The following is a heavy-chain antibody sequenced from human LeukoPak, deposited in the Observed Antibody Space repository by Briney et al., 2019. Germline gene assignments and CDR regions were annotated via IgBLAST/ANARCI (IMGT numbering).Heavy chain of an antibody. CDR2: ISSSSSYR. D-gene: IGHD6-19*01. Sequence: SGGSLRLSCAASGFTFSSYSMNWVRQAPGKGLEWVSSISSSSSYRYYADSVKGRFTISRDNANNSPYLQMNSLRAEDTAVYCCASASAVSGTSHYWGQGTLVTVSS. J-gene: IGHJ4*02. CDR3: ASASAVSGTSHY. V-gene: IGHV3-21*01. CDR1: GFTFSSYS.